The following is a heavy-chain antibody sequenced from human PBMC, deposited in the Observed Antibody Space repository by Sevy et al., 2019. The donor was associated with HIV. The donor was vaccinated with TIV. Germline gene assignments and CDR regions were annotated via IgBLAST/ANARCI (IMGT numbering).Heavy chain of an antibody. CDR1: DGSFSGYY. J-gene: IGHJ5*02. Sequence: SETLSLTCAVHDGSFSGYYWNWIRQLPGKGLEWIGEINESGITYYNPSLKSRVTISVDTSKKQLSLKLNYVTAVDSAVYFCARSPPVVVVPGAPSWFDPWGQGTLVTVSS. D-gene: IGHD2-2*01. V-gene: IGHV4-34*01. CDR2: INESGIT. CDR3: ARSPPVVVVPGAPSWFDP.